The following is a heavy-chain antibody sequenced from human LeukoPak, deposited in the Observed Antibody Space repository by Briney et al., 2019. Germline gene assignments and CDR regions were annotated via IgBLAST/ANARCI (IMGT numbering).Heavy chain of an antibody. CDR2: SSSSSSYI. CDR3: ARNWGLNAFDI. Sequence: GGSLRLSCAASGFTFSSYSMNWVRQAPGKGLEWVSSSSSSSSYIYYADSVKGRFTISRDNAKNSLYLQMNSLRAEDTAVYYCARNWGLNAFDIWGQGTMVTVSS. D-gene: IGHD7-27*01. J-gene: IGHJ3*02. V-gene: IGHV3-21*01. CDR1: GFTFSSYS.